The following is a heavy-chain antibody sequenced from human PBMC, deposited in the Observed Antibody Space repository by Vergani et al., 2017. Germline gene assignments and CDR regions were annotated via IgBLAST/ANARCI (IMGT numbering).Heavy chain of an antibody. CDR3: ARGGGLRAHDY. Sequence: GVVQPGGSLKLSCAASGFTFSSYSMNWVRQAPGKGLEWVSYISSSSSTIYYADSVKGRFTISRDNAKNSLYLQMNSLRAEDTAVYYCARGGGLRAHDYWGQGTLVTVSS. CDR1: GFTFSSYS. J-gene: IGHJ4*02. D-gene: IGHD4-17*01. CDR2: ISSSSSTI. V-gene: IGHV3-48*01.